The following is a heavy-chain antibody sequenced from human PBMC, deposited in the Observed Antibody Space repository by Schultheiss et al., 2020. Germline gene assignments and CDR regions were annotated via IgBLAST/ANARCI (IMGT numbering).Heavy chain of an antibody. J-gene: IGHJ6*04. Sequence: SETLSLTCTVSGGSISSGGYYWSWIRQHPGKGLEWIGSIYYSGSTNYNPSLKSRVTISVDTSKNQFSLKLSSVTAADTAVYYCARCKARYCSGGSCYSYYYYYGMDVWGKGTTVTVSS. CDR3: ARCKARYCSGGSCYSYYYYYGMDV. D-gene: IGHD2-15*01. CDR2: IYYSGST. V-gene: IGHV4-39*07. CDR1: GGSISSGGYY.